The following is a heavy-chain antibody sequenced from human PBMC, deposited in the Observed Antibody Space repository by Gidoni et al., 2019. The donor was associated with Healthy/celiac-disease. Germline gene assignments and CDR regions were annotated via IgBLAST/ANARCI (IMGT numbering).Heavy chain of an antibody. CDR2: ISGSGGST. J-gene: IGHJ4*02. CDR3: ARDYGDYIPFDY. V-gene: IGHV3-23*01. CDR1: GFTFRSYA. Sequence: EVQLLASWGGLVQPGGSLRLSCAASGFTFRSYATSWVRQAPGKGLQWAAAISGSGGSTYYADSVKGRFTISRDNSKNTLYLQMNSLRAEDTAVYYCARDYGDYIPFDYWGQGTLVTVSS. D-gene: IGHD4-17*01.